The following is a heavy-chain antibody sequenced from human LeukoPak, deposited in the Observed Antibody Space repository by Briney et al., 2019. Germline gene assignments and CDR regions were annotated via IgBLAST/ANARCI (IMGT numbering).Heavy chain of an antibody. CDR3: ARERAGSGYENFDY. CDR1: GFSFRASY. Sequence: GGSLRFSCAAPGFSFRASYMSWIRKAPGKGLEWLSYISFSSTYPNYADSVKARFTISRDDAKNSLYLQMNSLRAEDTAVYYCARERAGSGYENFDYWGQGTLVSVSS. J-gene: IGHJ4*02. D-gene: IGHD5-12*01. V-gene: IGHV3-11*06. CDR2: ISFSSTYP.